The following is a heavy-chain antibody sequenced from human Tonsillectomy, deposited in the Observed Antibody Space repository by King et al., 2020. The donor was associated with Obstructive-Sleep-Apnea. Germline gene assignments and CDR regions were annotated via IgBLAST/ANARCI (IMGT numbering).Heavy chain of an antibody. CDR2: ISYDGSNK. CDR3: ARESDTGTYNWFDP. V-gene: IGHV3-30*03. CDR1: RFTFSSYD. D-gene: IGHD4-17*01. J-gene: IGHJ5*02. Sequence: VQLVESGGGVVQPGRSLRLSCAASRFTFSSYDMHWVRQAPGKGLEWVASISYDGSNKYYVDPVKGRLTISRDNAKNTLYLQMNSLGPEDTAVYYCARESDTGTYNWFDPWGQGTLVTVSS.